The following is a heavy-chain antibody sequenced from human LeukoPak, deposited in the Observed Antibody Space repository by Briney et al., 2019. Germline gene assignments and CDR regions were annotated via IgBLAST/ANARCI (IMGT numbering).Heavy chain of an antibody. CDR2: INHSGST. D-gene: IGHD6-19*01. CDR3: ARPDYSSDWYNFDY. Sequence: SGTLSLTCAVYGGSFSGYYWSWIRQPPGKGLEWIGEINHSGSTNYNPSLKSRVTISVDTSKNQFSLKLSSVTAADTAVYYCARPDYSSDWYNFDYWGQGTLVTVSS. V-gene: IGHV4-34*01. CDR1: GGSFSGYY. J-gene: IGHJ4*02.